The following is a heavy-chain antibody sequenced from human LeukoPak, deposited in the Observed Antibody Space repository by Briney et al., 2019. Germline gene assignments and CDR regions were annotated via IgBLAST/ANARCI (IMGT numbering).Heavy chain of an antibody. CDR3: ARLRERYSSGSLDY. D-gene: IGHD6-19*01. CDR2: ISAYNGNT. Sequence: ASVKVSCKASGYTFTSYGISWVRQAPGQGLEWIGWISAYNGNTNYAQRLQGRVTMTTDTSTSTAYMELRSLRSDDTAVYYCARLRERYSSGSLDYWAREPWSPSPQ. V-gene: IGHV1-18*01. CDR1: GYTFTSYG. J-gene: IGHJ4*02.